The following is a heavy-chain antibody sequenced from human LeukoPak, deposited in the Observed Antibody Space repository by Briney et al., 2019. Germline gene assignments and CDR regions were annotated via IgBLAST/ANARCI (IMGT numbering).Heavy chain of an antibody. J-gene: IGHJ1*01. D-gene: IGHD6-13*01. CDR3: ARGPRNSSSYQYFRD. CDR1: GFTFSDYS. V-gene: IGHV3-21*06. Sequence: GGSLRLSRAASGFTFSDYSMNWLRQAPGKGLEWVSSISSSSAYIYFADSVKGRFTISRDNAKNSLSLQMNSLRADDTAVYHCARGPRNSSSYQYFRDWGQGTLVTVSS. CDR2: ISSSSAYI.